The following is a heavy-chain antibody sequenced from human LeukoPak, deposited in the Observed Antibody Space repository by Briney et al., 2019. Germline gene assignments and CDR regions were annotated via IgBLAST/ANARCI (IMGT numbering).Heavy chain of an antibody. J-gene: IGHJ6*03. CDR1: KNMFTGYF. Sequence: ASVKVSCKTSKNMFTGYFMHWVRQAPGQGLEWIGWINPNSGGTLFARRFQGRVTMTRDTSIGATYMELSRLTSDDTALYYCAAQCNNDFCYKRDYMDVWGKGTMVIVSS. D-gene: IGHD2-2*02. V-gene: IGHV1-2*02. CDR3: AAQCNNDFCYKRDYMDV. CDR2: INPNSGGT.